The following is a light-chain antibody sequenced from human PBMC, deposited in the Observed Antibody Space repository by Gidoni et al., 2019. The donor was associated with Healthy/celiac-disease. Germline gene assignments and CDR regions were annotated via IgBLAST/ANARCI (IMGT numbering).Light chain of an antibody. Sequence: DIVLTQSPATLSLSPGKRATLSCRASQSVSSYLAWYQQKPGQAPSLLIYDASNRATGIPARFSGSGSGTDFTLTISSLEPEDFAVYYCQQRSNWLWTFGQGTKVEIK. CDR3: QQRSNWLWT. J-gene: IGKJ1*01. V-gene: IGKV3-11*01. CDR1: QSVSSY. CDR2: DAS.